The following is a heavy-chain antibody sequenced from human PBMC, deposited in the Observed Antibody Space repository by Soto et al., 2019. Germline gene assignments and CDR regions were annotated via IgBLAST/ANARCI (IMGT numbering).Heavy chain of an antibody. CDR2: ISGSGGST. CDR1: GFSLSSYA. Sequence: GGTLRLSCAAPGFSLSSYAMSWVRHAPGKGLEWVSAISGSGGSTYYADSVKGRFTISRDNSKNTLYLQMNSLRAEDTAVYYCAKDAQEYHWNGVFHYWGQGTLVTVFS. V-gene: IGHV3-23*01. D-gene: IGHD1-20*01. CDR3: AKDAQEYHWNGVFHY. J-gene: IGHJ4*02.